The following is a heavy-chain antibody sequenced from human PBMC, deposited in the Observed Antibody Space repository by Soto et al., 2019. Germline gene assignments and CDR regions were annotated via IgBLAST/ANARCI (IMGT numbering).Heavy chain of an antibody. Sequence: EVQLVESGGGLVKPGGSLRLSCAASGFIFSSYTMNWVRQAPGRGLEWVSSISASSTYIYYADSLKGRFTISRDNASNSLCLQMNSQRAEDTAVYYCARGWLRDPWMYWGQGTLVTVSS. D-gene: IGHD5-12*01. CDR2: ISASSTYI. CDR1: GFIFSSYT. CDR3: ARGWLRDPWMY. J-gene: IGHJ4*02. V-gene: IGHV3-21*01.